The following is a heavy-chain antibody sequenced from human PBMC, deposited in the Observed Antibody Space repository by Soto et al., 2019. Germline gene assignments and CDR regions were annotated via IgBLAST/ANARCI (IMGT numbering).Heavy chain of an antibody. CDR1: GGSFSGYY. Sequence: SETLSLTCAVYGGSFSGYYWSWIRQPPGKGLEWIGEINHSGSTNYNPSLKSRVTISVDTSKNQFSLKLSSVTAADTAVYYCARPGGYYYGSGRSINWFDPWGQGTLVTVSS. J-gene: IGHJ5*02. CDR3: ARPGGYYYGSGRSINWFDP. V-gene: IGHV4-34*01. D-gene: IGHD3-10*01. CDR2: INHSGST.